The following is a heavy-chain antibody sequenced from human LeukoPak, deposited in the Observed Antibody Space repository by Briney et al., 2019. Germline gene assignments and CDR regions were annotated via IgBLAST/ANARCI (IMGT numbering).Heavy chain of an antibody. Sequence: PSETLSLTCTVSGGSISSGDYYWSWIRQPPGKGLEWIGYIYYSGSTNYNPSLKSRVTISVDTSKNQFSLKLSSVTAADTAVYYCETLYLYSSSWSTNYYFDYWGQGTLVTVSS. J-gene: IGHJ4*02. CDR3: ETLYLYSSSWSTNYYFDY. V-gene: IGHV4-61*08. CDR1: GGSISSGDYY. CDR2: IYYSGST. D-gene: IGHD6-13*01.